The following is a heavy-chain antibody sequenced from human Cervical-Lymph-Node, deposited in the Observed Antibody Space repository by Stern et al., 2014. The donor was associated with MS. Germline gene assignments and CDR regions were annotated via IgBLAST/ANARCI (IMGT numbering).Heavy chain of an antibody. CDR3: ARGRPLSYAFDI. CDR2: INHSGST. D-gene: IGHD2/OR15-2a*01. V-gene: IGHV4-34*01. CDR1: GGSFSGYY. Sequence: QVQLQQWGAGLLKPSETLSLTCAVYGGSFSGYYWSWIRQPPGKGLEWIGEINHSGSTNYNPSLKSRVTISVDTSKNQFSLKLSSVTAADTAVYYCARGRPLSYAFDIWGQGTMVTVSS. J-gene: IGHJ3*02.